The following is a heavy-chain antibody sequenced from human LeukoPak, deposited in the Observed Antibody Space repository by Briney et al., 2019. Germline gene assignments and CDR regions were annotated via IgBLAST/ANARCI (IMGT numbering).Heavy chain of an antibody. D-gene: IGHD2-2*01. CDR1: GGSISSSSYY. J-gene: IGHJ4*02. Sequence: PSETLSLTCTVSGGSISSSSYYWGWIRQPPGKGLEWIGSIYYSGSTTYNPSLKSRVTISVDTSKNQFSLKLSSVTAADTAVYYCARQASCSSTRWNPYDYWGKGTLVTVSS. CDR2: IYYSGST. CDR3: ARQASCSSTRWNPYDY. V-gene: IGHV4-39*01.